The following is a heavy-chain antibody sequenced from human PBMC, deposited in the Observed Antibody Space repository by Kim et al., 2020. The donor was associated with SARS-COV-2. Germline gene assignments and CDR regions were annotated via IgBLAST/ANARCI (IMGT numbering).Heavy chain of an antibody. Sequence: ASVKVSCKASGYTFTSYAMNWVRQAPGQGLEWMGWINTNTGNPTYAQGFTGRFVFSLDTSVSTAYLQISSLKAEDTAVYYCARLPVARRIYGSGSYSKNWFDPWGQGTLVTVSS. J-gene: IGHJ5*02. D-gene: IGHD3-10*01. CDR3: ARLPVARRIYGSGSYSKNWFDP. CDR2: INTNTGNP. V-gene: IGHV7-4-1*02. CDR1: GYTFTSYA.